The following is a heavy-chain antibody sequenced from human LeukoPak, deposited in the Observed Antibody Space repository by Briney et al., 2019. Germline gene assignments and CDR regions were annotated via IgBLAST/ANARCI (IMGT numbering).Heavy chain of an antibody. Sequence: SETLSLTCTVSGGSVSSYYWSWIRQPPGKGLEWIGYIYYSGSTNYNPSLKSRVTISVDTSKNQFSLKLSSVTAADTAVYYCARGREVYYDSSGYYWIDYRGQGTLVTVSS. J-gene: IGHJ4*02. CDR1: GGSVSSYY. D-gene: IGHD3-22*01. CDR2: IYYSGST. CDR3: ARGREVYYDSSGYYWIDY. V-gene: IGHV4-59*08.